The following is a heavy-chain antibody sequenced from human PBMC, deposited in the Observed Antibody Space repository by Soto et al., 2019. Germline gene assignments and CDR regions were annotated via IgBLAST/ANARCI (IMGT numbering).Heavy chain of an antibody. CDR3: ARGDHITMIVRH. Sequence: QVQLVESGGGVVQPGRSLRLSCAASGFTFSSYGMHWVRQAPGKGLEWVAVIWYDGSNKYYADSVKGRFTISRDNSKNTLYLQMNSLRAEDTAVYYCARGDHITMIVRHWGQGTLVTVSS. D-gene: IGHD3-22*01. CDR2: IWYDGSNK. CDR1: GFTFSSYG. V-gene: IGHV3-33*01. J-gene: IGHJ4*02.